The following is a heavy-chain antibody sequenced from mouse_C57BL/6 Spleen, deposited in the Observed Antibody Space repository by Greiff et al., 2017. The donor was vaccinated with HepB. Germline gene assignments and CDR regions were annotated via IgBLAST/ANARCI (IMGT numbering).Heavy chain of an antibody. D-gene: IGHD3-2*02. CDR1: GYSITSGYY. Sequence: EVQRVESGPGLVKPSQSLSLTCSVTGYSITSGYYWNWIRQFPGNKLEWMGYISYDGSNNYNPSLKNRISITRDTSKNQFFLKLNSVTTEDTATYYCAREGGQLRLRRYFDYWGQGTTLTVSS. CDR2: ISYDGSN. J-gene: IGHJ2*01. V-gene: IGHV3-6*01. CDR3: AREGGQLRLRRYFDY.